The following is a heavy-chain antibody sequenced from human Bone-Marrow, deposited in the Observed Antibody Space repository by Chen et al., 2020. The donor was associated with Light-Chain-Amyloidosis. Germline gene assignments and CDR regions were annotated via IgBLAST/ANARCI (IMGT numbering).Heavy chain of an antibody. CDR3: ARAQPYGDVGGGWFDP. CDR1: GGSFSGYY. V-gene: IGHV4-34*01. Sequence: QVQLQQWGAGLLKPSETLSLTCAVYGGSFSGYYWSWIRQPPGKGLEWSGEINHSGSTNYNPSLKSRVTISVDTSKNQFSLKLSSVTAADTAVYYCARAQPYGDVGGGWFDPWGQGTLVTVSS. J-gene: IGHJ5*02. CDR2: INHSGST. D-gene: IGHD4-17*01.